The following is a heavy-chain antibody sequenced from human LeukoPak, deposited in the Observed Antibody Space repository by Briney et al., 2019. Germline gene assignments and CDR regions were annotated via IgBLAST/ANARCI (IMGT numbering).Heavy chain of an antibody. CDR1: GYTFTSYY. Sequence: GASVKVSCKASGYTFTSYYMHWVRQAPGQGLEWMGIINPSGGSTSYAQKFQGRVTMTRDTSTSTVYMELSSLRSEDTAVYYCATDSTLPICSSTSCSFGGNYYYYYGMDVWGQGTTVTVSS. D-gene: IGHD2-2*01. V-gene: IGHV1-46*01. CDR2: INPSGGST. CDR3: ATDSTLPICSSTSCSFGGNYYYYYGMDV. J-gene: IGHJ6*02.